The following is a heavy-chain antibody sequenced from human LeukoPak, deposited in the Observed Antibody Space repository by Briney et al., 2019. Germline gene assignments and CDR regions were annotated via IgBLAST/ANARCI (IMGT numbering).Heavy chain of an antibody. CDR3: ARERGSSWKTNNNWFDP. D-gene: IGHD6-13*01. CDR2: IYYSGST. Sequence: SETLSLTCTVSGGSISSYYWSWIRQPPGKGLEWIGYIYYSGSTNYNPSLKNRVTISVDTSKNQFSLKLSSVTAADTAVYYCARERGSSWKTNNNWFDPWGQGALVTVSS. J-gene: IGHJ5*02. CDR1: GGSISSYY. V-gene: IGHV4-59*01.